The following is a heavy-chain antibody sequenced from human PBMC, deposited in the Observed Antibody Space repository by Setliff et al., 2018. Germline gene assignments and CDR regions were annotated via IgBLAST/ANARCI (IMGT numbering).Heavy chain of an antibody. D-gene: IGHD4-4*01. CDR1: GFTFSSYW. Sequence: GGSLRLSCAASGFTFSSYWMSWVRQAPGKGLEWVAFIRYDGSNKYYADSVKGRFTISRDNSKNTLYLQMNSLRAEDTAVYYCAKDGKLQFDYWGQGTLVTVSS. J-gene: IGHJ4*02. CDR3: AKDGKLQFDY. CDR2: IRYDGSNK. V-gene: IGHV3-30*02.